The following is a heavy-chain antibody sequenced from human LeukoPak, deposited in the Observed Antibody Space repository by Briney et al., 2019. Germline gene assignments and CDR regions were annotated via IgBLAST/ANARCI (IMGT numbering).Heavy chain of an antibody. J-gene: IGHJ4*02. CDR3: ARDSSPYSPDTKPFDY. CDR1: GVHFGGHD. CDR2: ISATSRYI. Sequence: GGSLRLSCEVSGVHFGGHDMNWGRHAPGKGLEWVSYISATSRYIFYADSVNGRFTLSRDNAKRSLYLQMHSLRAEDTAAYYCARDSSPYSPDTKPFDYWGQGTLVSVSS. V-gene: IGHV3-21*01. D-gene: IGHD5-12*01.